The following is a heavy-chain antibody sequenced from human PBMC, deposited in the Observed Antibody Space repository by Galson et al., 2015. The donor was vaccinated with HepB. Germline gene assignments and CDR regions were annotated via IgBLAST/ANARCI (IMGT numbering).Heavy chain of an antibody. V-gene: IGHV3-30*18. D-gene: IGHD4/OR15-4a*01. CDR3: AKDKTLVASLYFFYGMDV. Sequence: SLRLSCATSGFIFSDYGMHWVRQAPGKGLEWVALISHDGSYTYYADSVKGRFTISRDNSKNTLYLQMNSLIAEDMAVYYCAKDKTLVASLYFFYGMDVWGQGTTVTVSS. CDR1: GFIFSDYG. J-gene: IGHJ6*02. CDR2: ISHDGSYT.